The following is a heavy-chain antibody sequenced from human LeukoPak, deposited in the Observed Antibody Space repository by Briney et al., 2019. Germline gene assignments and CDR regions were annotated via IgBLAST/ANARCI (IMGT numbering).Heavy chain of an antibody. Sequence: SETLSLTCTVSGGSISSSSYYWGWIRQPPGKGLEWIGSIYYSRSTNYNPSLKSRVTISVDTSKNQFSLKLSSVTAADTAVYYCARGIVVDYWGQGTLVTVSS. D-gene: IGHD3-22*01. J-gene: IGHJ4*02. CDR2: IYYSRST. CDR3: ARGIVVDY. CDR1: GGSISSSSYY. V-gene: IGHV4-39*07.